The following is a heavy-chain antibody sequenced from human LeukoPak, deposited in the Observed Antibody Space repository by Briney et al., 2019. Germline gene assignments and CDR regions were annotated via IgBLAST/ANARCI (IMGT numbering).Heavy chain of an antibody. CDR3: ARGDHFEY. CDR1: GYSISSGYY. V-gene: IGHV4-38-2*02. Sequence: SETLSLTCTVSGYSISSGYYWGWIRQPPGKGLDWMGRIYRSGNTYYNPSLKSRDTISVDTSQNQFSLKLSSVTAADTAVYYCARGDHFEYWGQGTLVAVSS. J-gene: IGHJ4*02. CDR2: IYRSGNT.